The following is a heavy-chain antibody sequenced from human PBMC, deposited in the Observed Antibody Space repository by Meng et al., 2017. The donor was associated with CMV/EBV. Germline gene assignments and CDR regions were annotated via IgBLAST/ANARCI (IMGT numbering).Heavy chain of an antibody. CDR3: ARTPMSSSWYGEFDY. CDR2: ISYDGSNK. Sequence: LSLTCAASGFTFSSYAMHWVRQAPGKGLEWVAVISYDGSNKYYADSVKGRFTISRDNSKNTLYLQMNSLGAEDTAVYYCARTPMSSSWYGEFDYWGQGTLVTVSS. J-gene: IGHJ4*02. V-gene: IGHV3-30-3*01. CDR1: GFTFSSYA. D-gene: IGHD6-13*01.